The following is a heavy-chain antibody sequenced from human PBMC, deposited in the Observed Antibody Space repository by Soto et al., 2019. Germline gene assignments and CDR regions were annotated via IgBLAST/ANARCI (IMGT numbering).Heavy chain of an antibody. CDR1: NYDFRDYG. J-gene: IGHJ4*02. D-gene: IGHD6-19*01. Sequence: QVQLVQSGPEMKEPGASVNVSCKASNYDFRDYGFSWVRQAPGQGLEWMGGISPYKGDTNYAQKFQGRVTLTTASSTTTAYMELRSVRSDDTAMYYCVRDLPPYDPTYSVEVARFEAWSQGTLGTVSS. CDR3: VRDLPPYDPTYSVEVARFEA. V-gene: IGHV1-18*01. CDR2: ISPYKGDT.